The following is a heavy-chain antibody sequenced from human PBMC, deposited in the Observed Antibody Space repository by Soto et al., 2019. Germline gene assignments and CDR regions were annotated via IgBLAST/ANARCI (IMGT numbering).Heavy chain of an antibody. CDR1: GYTFTRNA. J-gene: IGHJ6*02. Sequence: GASVKVSCKASGYTFTRNAIHWVRQAPGQRLEWIGKIDAGNGNTKYSQKFQDRVTITRDTSASTAYMELSSLRSDDTAVYYCAQPSGYYPYYYYGMDVWGQGTTVTVSS. CDR2: IDAGNGNT. V-gene: IGHV1-3*01. D-gene: IGHD3-22*01. CDR3: AQPSGYYPYYYYGMDV.